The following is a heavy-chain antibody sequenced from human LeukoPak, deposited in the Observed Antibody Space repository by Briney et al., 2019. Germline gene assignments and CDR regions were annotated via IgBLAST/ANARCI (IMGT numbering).Heavy chain of an antibody. D-gene: IGHD1-7*01. CDR3: AITGTTYSNWFDP. Sequence: ASVKVSCKASGYTFTSYGISWVRQAPGQGLEWMGWISAYNGNTNYAQKLQGRVTMTTDTSTSTACMELRSLRSDDTAVYYCAITGTTYSNWFDPWGQGTLVTVSS. V-gene: IGHV1-18*01. CDR2: ISAYNGNT. CDR1: GYTFTSYG. J-gene: IGHJ5*02.